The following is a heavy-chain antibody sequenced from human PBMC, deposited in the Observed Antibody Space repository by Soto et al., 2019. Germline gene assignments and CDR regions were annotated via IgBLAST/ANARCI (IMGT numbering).Heavy chain of an antibody. J-gene: IGHJ1*01. CDR2: IYYSGST. V-gene: IGHV4-39*01. Sequence: SETLSLTCTVSGGSISSSSYYWGWIRQPPGKGLEWIGSIYYSGSTYYNPSLKSRVTISVDTSKNQFSLKLSSVTAADTAVYYCARHEGLRYGDEYFQHWGQGTLVTVSS. CDR1: GGSISSSSYY. CDR3: ARHEGLRYGDEYFQH. D-gene: IGHD4-17*01.